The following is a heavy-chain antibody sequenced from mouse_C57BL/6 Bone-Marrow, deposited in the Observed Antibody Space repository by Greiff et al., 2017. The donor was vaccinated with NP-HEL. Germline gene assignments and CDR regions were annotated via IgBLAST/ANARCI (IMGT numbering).Heavy chain of an antibody. CDR3: ARSTDGSRDPWYFDV. CDR2: IYPRSGNT. D-gene: IGHD1-1*01. CDR1: GYTFTSYG. V-gene: IGHV1-81*01. J-gene: IGHJ1*03. Sequence: QVQLKESGAELARPGASVKLSCKASGYTFTSYGISWVKQRTGQGLEWIGEIYPRSGNTYYNEKFKGKATLTADKSSSTAYMELRSLTSEDSAVYFCARSTDGSRDPWYFDVWGTGTTVTVSS.